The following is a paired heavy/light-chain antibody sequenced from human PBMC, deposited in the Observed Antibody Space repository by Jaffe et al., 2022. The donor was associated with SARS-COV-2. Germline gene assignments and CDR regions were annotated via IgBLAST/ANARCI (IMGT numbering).Heavy chain of an antibody. CDR1: GFTFSRYA. CDR3: AREDISSSWRPYFDY. V-gene: IGHV3-30*04. CDR2: ISYDGTDK. Sequence: QVQLLESGGGVVQPGRSLRLSCAASGFTFSRYAMHWVRQAPGKGLEWVAVISYDGTDKYYTDSVKGRFTISRDNSKNTLYLQMNSLRHEDTAVYYCAREDISSSWRPYFDYWGQGTLVTVSS. D-gene: IGHD6-13*01. J-gene: IGHJ4*02.
Light chain of an antibody. CDR2: SAS. V-gene: IGKV1-12*01. J-gene: IGKJ2*01. CDR3: QQAKSFPPT. CDR1: HGISSW. Sequence: DIQMTQSPSSVSVSVGDRVTITCRASHGISSWLAWYQQKPGKAPKLLIYSASSLQSGVPSRFSGSGSGTDFTLTISSLQPEDFATYYCQQAKSFPPTFGQGTKLEIK.